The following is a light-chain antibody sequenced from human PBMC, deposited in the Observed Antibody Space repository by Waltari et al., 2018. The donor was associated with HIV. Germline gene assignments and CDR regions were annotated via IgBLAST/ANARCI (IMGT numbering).Light chain of an antibody. Sequence: QSALTQPASVSGSPGQSITISCTGTSSDVGGYNYVSWYQQYPGKAPKLMIYYVSNRPSGVSNRFSGSKSGNTASLTISGLQAEDEADYYCSSYTSSSTRVFGGGTKLTVL. J-gene: IGLJ3*02. CDR3: SSYTSSSTRV. CDR1: SSDVGGYNY. CDR2: YVS. V-gene: IGLV2-14*01.